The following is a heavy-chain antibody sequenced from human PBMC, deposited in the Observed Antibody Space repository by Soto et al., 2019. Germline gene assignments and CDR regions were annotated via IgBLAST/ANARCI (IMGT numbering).Heavy chain of an antibody. CDR1: GGSFSDYY. CDR2: INHSGST. J-gene: IGHJ4*02. CDR3: ARLRHDYIWGSYRPFDY. V-gene: IGHV4-34*01. D-gene: IGHD3-16*02. Sequence: KASETLSLTCAVYGGSFSDYYWSWIRQPPGKGLEWIGEINHSGSTKYNPSLKSRVTISVDTSKNQFSLKLSSVTAADTAVYYCARLRHDYIWGSYRPFDYWGQGTPVTVSS.